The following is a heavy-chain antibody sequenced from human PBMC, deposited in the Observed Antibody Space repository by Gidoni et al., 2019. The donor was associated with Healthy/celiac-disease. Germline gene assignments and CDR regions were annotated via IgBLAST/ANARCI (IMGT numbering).Heavy chain of an antibody. Sequence: EVQLVESGGGLVQPGRSLRLSCTASGFTFGDYAMSWVRQAPGKGLEWVGFIRSKAYGGTTEYAASVKGRFTISRDDSKSIAYLQMNSLKTEDTAVYYCTRVTPTVTGVDYWGQGTLVTVSS. J-gene: IGHJ4*02. CDR1: GFTFGDYA. CDR3: TRVTPTVTGVDY. V-gene: IGHV3-49*04. D-gene: IGHD4-17*01. CDR2: IRSKAYGGTT.